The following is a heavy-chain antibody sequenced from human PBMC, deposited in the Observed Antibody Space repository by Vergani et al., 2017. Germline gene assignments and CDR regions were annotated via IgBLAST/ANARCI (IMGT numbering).Heavy chain of an antibody. CDR1: GYTFTGYY. CDR3: ARGLVGDYVPNWFDP. Sequence: QVQLVQSGAEVKKPGASVKVSCKASGYTFTGYYMHWVRQAPGQGLEWMGWINPNSGGTNYAQKFQGRVTMTRDTSISTAYMELSSLRSEDTAVYYCARGLVGDYVPNWFDPWGQGTLVTVSS. J-gene: IGHJ5*02. V-gene: IGHV1-2*02. D-gene: IGHD4-17*01. CDR2: INPNSGGT.